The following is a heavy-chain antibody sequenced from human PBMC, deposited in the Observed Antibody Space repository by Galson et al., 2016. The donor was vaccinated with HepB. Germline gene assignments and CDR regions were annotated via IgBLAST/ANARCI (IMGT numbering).Heavy chain of an antibody. V-gene: IGHV3-30*18. CDR3: AKRHEYCPPVGCSVDY. CDR2: DSMDGRRK. D-gene: IGHD2/OR15-2a*01. Sequence: SLRLSCAGSGFLFRSYGMHCVRQAPGKGLEWVAADSMDGRRKFYSDSVKGRFTISRDNSNNMLFLQMDSLRPDDTAVYYCAKRHEYCPPVGCSVDYWGQGTLVSVSS. CDR1: GFLFRSYG. J-gene: IGHJ4*02.